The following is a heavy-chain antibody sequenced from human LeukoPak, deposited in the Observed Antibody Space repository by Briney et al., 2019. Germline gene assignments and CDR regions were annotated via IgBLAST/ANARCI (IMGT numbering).Heavy chain of an antibody. CDR2: ISWNSGSI. Sequence: GGSPRLSCAASGFTFDDYAMHWVRQAPGKGLEWVSGISWNSGSIGYADSVKGRFTISRDTAKNSLYLQMNSLRAEDTAAYYCARLRDGYKGAFDIWGQGTMVTVSS. J-gene: IGHJ3*02. D-gene: IGHD5-24*01. V-gene: IGHV3-9*01. CDR1: GFTFDDYA. CDR3: ARLRDGYKGAFDI.